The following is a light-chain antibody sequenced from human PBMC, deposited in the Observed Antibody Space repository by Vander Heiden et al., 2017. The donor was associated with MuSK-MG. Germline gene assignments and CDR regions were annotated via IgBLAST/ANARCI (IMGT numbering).Light chain of an antibody. CDR3: QQYNSYSWT. V-gene: IGKV1-5*03. Sequence: DIQMTQSPSTLSASVGDRVTITCRASQSLSNWLAWYQQKPGKAPKLLIYEASSLQSGAPSRFSGSGSGTEFTLTISTLQPDDFATYYCQQYNSYSWTFGHGTKVEIK. CDR2: EAS. CDR1: QSLSNW. J-gene: IGKJ1*01.